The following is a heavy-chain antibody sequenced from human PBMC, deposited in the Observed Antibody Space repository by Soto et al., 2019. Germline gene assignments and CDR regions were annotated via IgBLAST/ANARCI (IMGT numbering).Heavy chain of an antibody. J-gene: IGHJ3*02. Sequence: QVQLQESGPGLVKPSETLSLTCTVSGGSISSYYWSWIRQPPGKGLEWIGYIYYSGSTNYNPSLKSRVTISVDTSTNQCSLKLSSVTAADTAVYYCARGRGGWFINQLLNAFDIWGQGTMVTVSS. CDR3: ARGRGGWFINQLLNAFDI. D-gene: IGHD2-2*01. CDR1: GGSISSYY. V-gene: IGHV4-59*01. CDR2: IYYSGST.